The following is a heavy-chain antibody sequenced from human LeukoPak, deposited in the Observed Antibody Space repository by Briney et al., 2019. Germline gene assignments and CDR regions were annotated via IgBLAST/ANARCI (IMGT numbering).Heavy chain of an antibody. V-gene: IGHV4-31*03. D-gene: IGHD3-9*01. Sequence: SETLSLTCTVSGGSISSGGYYWSWIRQHPGKGLEWIGYIYYSGSTYYNPSLKSRVTISVDTSKNQFSLKLSSVTAADTAVYYCASSTYYDILTGYLPHAFDIWGQGTMVTVS. CDR2: IYYSGST. J-gene: IGHJ3*02. CDR3: ASSTYYDILTGYLPHAFDI. CDR1: GGSISSGGYY.